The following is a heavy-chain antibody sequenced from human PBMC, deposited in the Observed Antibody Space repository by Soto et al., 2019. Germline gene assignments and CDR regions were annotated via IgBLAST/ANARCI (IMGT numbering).Heavy chain of an antibody. D-gene: IGHD2-21*01. V-gene: IGHV3-48*03. Sequence: GGSLRLSCAASGFTFSTYEMHWVRQAPGKGLEWLSYISTSGNSIFYADSVKGRFTISRDNAKNSVFLQMNSLRAEDTAVYYCVRERYCGETSCLDKRFDYWGQGTLVTVSS. CDR1: GFTFSTYE. CDR3: VRERYCGETSCLDKRFDY. J-gene: IGHJ4*02. CDR2: ISTSGNSI.